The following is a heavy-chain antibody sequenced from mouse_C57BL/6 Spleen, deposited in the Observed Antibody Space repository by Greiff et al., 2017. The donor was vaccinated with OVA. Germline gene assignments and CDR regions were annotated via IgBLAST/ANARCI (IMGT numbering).Heavy chain of an antibody. D-gene: IGHD6-5*01. CDR2: IWSGGST. CDR1: GFSLTSYG. V-gene: IGHV2-2*01. CDR3: ARNELPYGFDY. J-gene: IGHJ2*01. Sequence: VQLQQSGPGLVQPSQSLSITCTVSGFSLTSYGVHWVRQSPGKGLEWLGVIWSGGSTDYKAAFISRLSISKDNSKSQVFFKMNSLQADDTAIYYCARNELPYGFDYWGQGTTLTVSS.